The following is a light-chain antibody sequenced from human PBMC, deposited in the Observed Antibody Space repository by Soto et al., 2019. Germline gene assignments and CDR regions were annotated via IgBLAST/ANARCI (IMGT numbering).Light chain of an antibody. CDR3: QQYDTSPLT. CDR2: FAS. CDR1: QSIGNW. Sequence: DTQMTQSPSTLSASVGDRVTITCRASQSIGNWLAWYQQKPGKAPNLLIYFASTLQSGVPSRFSGSGSGTEFTLTISSLQPDDFATYYCQQYDTSPLTFGGGTKVEIK. J-gene: IGKJ4*01. V-gene: IGKV1-5*03.